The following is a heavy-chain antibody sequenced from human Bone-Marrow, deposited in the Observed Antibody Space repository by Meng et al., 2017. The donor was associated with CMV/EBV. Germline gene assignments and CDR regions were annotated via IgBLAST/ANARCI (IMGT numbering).Heavy chain of an antibody. CDR2: IYWNDDK. CDR3: AHRRALLHYYDSSGYYGY. V-gene: IGHV2-5*01. Sequence: SGPTLVKPTQTRTLTCTFSGFSLSTSGVGVGWIRQPPGKALEWLALIYWNDDKRYSPSLKSRLTINKDTSKNQVVLTMTNMDPVDTATYYCAHRRALLHYYDSSGYYGYWGQGTLVTVSS. D-gene: IGHD3-22*01. CDR1: GFSLSTSGVG. J-gene: IGHJ4*02.